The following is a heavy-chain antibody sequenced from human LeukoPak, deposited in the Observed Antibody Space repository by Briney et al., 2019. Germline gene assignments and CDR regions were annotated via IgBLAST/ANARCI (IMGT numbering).Heavy chain of an antibody. Sequence: SQTPSLSCAISGDSVSSNNASWNWIRQSASRGLEWLGWTYYMSKWYNDNAASLMSRITIRPDTSKNQFSLQLYSVTPEDTAVYYGAKSQLGGNPTNLAYWGQGTLSPSPQ. CDR3: AKSQLGGNPTNLAY. D-gene: IGHD4-23*01. CDR1: GDSVSSNNAS. V-gene: IGHV6-1*01. J-gene: IGHJ4*02. CDR2: TYYMSKWYN.